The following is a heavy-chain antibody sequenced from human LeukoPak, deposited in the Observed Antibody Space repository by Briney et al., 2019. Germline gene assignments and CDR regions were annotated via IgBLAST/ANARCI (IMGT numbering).Heavy chain of an antibody. CDR1: GFTFSSYA. J-gene: IGHJ5*02. D-gene: IGHD2-15*01. CDR3: ARDGRYCSGGSCYHNWFDP. Sequence: QTGGSLRLSCAASGFTFSSYAMSWVRQAPGKGLEWVSAISGSGGSTYYADSVKGRFTISRDNSKNTLYLQMNSLRAEDTAVYYCARDGRYCSGGSCYHNWFDPWGQGTLVTVSS. CDR2: ISGSGGST. V-gene: IGHV3-23*01.